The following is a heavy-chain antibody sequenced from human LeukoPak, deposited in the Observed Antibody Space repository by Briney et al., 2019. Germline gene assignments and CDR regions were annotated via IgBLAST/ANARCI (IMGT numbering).Heavy chain of an antibody. CDR2: MSSGGTYL. Sequence: GGSLRLSCTASGLTFTSYAMNWVRQAPGKGLEWVSSMSSGGTYLYYADSVRGRFTISRDNAKNSLYLVMKSLRAEDTATYFCARDRPTGASRLFVVQWGQGTLVSVSS. CDR1: GLTFTSYA. CDR3: ARDRPTGASRLFVVQ. V-gene: IGHV3-21*04. J-gene: IGHJ4*02. D-gene: IGHD2-15*01.